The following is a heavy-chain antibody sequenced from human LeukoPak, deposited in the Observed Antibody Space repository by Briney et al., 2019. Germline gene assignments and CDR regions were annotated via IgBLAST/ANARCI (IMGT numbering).Heavy chain of an antibody. CDR1: GGSFSDYF. CDR2: INHRGTTT. CDR3: ARNGRFCSRGCSGDAFDI. V-gene: IGHV4-34*01. Sequence: SETLSLTCAVYGGSFSDYFWSWIRQSPGKGLEWIGEINHRGTTTNYNPSPKSRVSISVDTSKAQFSLKLTSVTAADSTVYYCARNGRFCSRGCSGDAFDIWGQGTMVTVSS. D-gene: IGHD2-15*01. J-gene: IGHJ3*02.